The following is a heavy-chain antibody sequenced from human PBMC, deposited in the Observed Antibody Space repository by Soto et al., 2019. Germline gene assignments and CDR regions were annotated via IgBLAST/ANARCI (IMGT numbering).Heavy chain of an antibody. J-gene: IGHJ4*02. D-gene: IGHD2-8*01. CDR1: GFTFRSYW. CDR2: IKQDGSEK. V-gene: IGHV3-7*01. Sequence: GGSLRLSCAASGFTFRSYWMSWVRQAPGKGLEWVANIKQDGSEKYYVDSVKGRFTISRDNAKNSLYVQMNSLRAEDTAVYYCERDVWTHYFDYWGQGTLVTVSS. CDR3: ERDVWTHYFDY.